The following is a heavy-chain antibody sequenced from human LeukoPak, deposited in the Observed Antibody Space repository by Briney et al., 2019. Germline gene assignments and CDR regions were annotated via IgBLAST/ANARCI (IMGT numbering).Heavy chain of an antibody. V-gene: IGHV1-2*02. Sequence: GASVKVSCKASGYTFTGYYMHWVRQAPGQGLEWMGWINPNSGGTNYAQKFQGRVTMTRDTSISTAYMELSRLRSDDTAVYYCARPLYSNFEYFQHWGQGTLVTVSS. CDR3: ARPLYSNFEYFQH. D-gene: IGHD4-11*01. J-gene: IGHJ1*01. CDR1: GYTFTGYY. CDR2: INPNSGGT.